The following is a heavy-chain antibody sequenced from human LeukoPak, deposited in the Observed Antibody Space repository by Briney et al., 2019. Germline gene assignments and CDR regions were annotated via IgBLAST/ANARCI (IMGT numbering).Heavy chain of an antibody. J-gene: IGHJ4*02. D-gene: IGHD3-10*01. CDR2: IYYSGST. Sequence: SETLSLTCTVSGGSISSSSYYWGWIRQPPGKGLEWIGSIYYSGSTYYNPSLKSRVTISVDTSKNQFSLKLCSVTAADTAVYYCARDSMSLLWFGEYNTFDYWGQGTLVTVSS. CDR3: ARDSMSLLWFGEYNTFDY. V-gene: IGHV4-39*07. CDR1: GGSISSSSYY.